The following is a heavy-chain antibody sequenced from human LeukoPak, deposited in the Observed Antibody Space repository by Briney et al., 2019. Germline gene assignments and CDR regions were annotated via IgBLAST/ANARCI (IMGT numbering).Heavy chain of an antibody. V-gene: IGHV3-30*03. CDR3: ARDSPRLSGWLGHFDY. Sequence: GGSLRLSCAASGFTFRSYGMHWVRQAPGKGLEWVAVISSDGSSKNYADSMKGQFTISRDNSKNTLFLQMNNLRAEDTAVYYCARDSPRLSGWLGHFDYWGQGTLVTVSS. CDR2: ISSDGSSK. CDR1: GFTFRSYG. D-gene: IGHD6-19*01. J-gene: IGHJ4*02.